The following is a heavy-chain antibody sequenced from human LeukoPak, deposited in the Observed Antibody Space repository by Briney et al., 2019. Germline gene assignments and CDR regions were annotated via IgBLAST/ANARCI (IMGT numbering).Heavy chain of an antibody. CDR2: ISSSSSTI. D-gene: IGHD3-10*01. CDR1: GFTFSSYS. V-gene: IGHV3-48*01. CDR3: ARPYYGSGSYSYMDV. Sequence: PGGSLRLSCAASGFTFSSYSMNSVRQAPGKGLEWVSYISSSSSTIYYADSVKGRFTISRDNAKNSLYLQMNSLRAEDTAVYYCARPYYGSGSYSYMDVWGKGTTVTVSS. J-gene: IGHJ6*03.